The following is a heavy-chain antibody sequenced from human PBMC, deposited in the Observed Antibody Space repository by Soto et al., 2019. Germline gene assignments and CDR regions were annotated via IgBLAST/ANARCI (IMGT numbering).Heavy chain of an antibody. CDR3: ARDRIAARPLGY. J-gene: IGHJ4*02. Sequence: GASVKVSCKASGYTFTGYYMHWVRQAPGQGLEWMGWINPNSGGTNYAQKFQGRVTMTRDTCISTAYMELSRLRSDDTAVYYCARDRIAARPLGYWGQGTLVTVAS. D-gene: IGHD6-6*01. CDR2: INPNSGGT. CDR1: GYTFTGYY. V-gene: IGHV1-2*02.